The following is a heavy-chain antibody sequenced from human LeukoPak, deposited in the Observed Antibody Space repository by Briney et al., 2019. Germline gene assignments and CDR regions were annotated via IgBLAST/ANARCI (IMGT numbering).Heavy chain of an antibody. CDR3: ATEVGQWLVRT. Sequence: PSETLSLTCGVSGYSISSGYYWGWIRQPPGKGLEWIGSIYHSGRTYYNPSLKSRVTISVDTSKIQFSLKLTSVTAADAAVYYCATEVGQWLVRTWGQGTLVTVSS. D-gene: IGHD6-19*01. CDR2: IYHSGRT. CDR1: GYSISSGYY. V-gene: IGHV4-38-2*01. J-gene: IGHJ5*02.